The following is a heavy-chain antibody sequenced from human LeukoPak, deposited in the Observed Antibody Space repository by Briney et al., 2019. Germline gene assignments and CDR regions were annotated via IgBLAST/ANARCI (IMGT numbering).Heavy chain of an antibody. V-gene: IGHV3-15*01. Sequence: GGSLRLSCAASGFSLSAYWMTWVRQAPGKGLEWVGRIKSKTDGGTTDYAAPVKGRFTISRDDSKNTLYLQMNSLRAEDTAVYYCAKPLRSEGFLEWSIRPDAFDIWGQGTMVTVSS. CDR3: AKPLRSEGFLEWSIRPDAFDI. CDR2: IKSKTDGGTT. J-gene: IGHJ3*02. CDR1: GFSLSAYW. D-gene: IGHD3-3*01.